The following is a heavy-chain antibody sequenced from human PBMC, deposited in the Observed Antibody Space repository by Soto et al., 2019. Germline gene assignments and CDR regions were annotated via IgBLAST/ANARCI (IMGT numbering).Heavy chain of an antibody. J-gene: IGHJ4*02. Sequence: QVQLVQSGAEVKKPGSSVKVSCKASGGTFSSYAISWVRQAPGQGLEWMGGIIPIFGTANYAQKFQGRVTITADESTSTAYMELSSLRSEDTAVYYCAMTYYDILTGYPLDFDYWGQGTLVTVFS. CDR3: AMTYYDILTGYPLDFDY. D-gene: IGHD3-9*01. CDR1: GGTFSSYA. V-gene: IGHV1-69*01. CDR2: IIPIFGTA.